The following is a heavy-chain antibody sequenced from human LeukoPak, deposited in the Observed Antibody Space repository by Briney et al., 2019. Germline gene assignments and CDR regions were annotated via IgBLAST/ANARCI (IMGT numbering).Heavy chain of an antibody. D-gene: IGHD3-10*01. CDR3: AKGGEADYYGSGSSTPYYYYYYYMDV. Sequence: GGSLRLSCAASGFTFSSYAIHWVRQAPGRGLEWVAVISYDGSHKYYVDSVKGRFTISRDNSKNTLYLQMNSLRAEDTAVYYCAKGGEADYYGSGSSTPYYYYYYYMDVWGKGTTVTISS. J-gene: IGHJ6*03. CDR2: ISYDGSHK. CDR1: GFTFSSYA. V-gene: IGHV3-30*04.